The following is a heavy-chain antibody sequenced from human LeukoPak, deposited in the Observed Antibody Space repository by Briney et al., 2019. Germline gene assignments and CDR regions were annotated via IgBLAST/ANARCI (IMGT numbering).Heavy chain of an antibody. CDR3: ARGPHTGVNYYDSSGYYY. V-gene: IGHV4-34*01. Sequence: AETLSLTCAVYGGSFSGYYWSWIRQPPGKGLEWIGEINHSGRTNYNPAVKSRVTLSVETSKNQFSLQLSSVTTADKAVYYCARGPHTGVNYYDSSGYYYWGQGTLVTVSS. J-gene: IGHJ4*02. CDR2: INHSGRT. D-gene: IGHD3-22*01. CDR1: GGSFSGYY.